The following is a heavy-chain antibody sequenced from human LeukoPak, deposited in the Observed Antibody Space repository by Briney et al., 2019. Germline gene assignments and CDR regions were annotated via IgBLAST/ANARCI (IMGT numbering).Heavy chain of an antibody. CDR1: RGSFSGYY. CDR2: INHRGST. J-gene: IGHJ4*02. D-gene: IGHD2-15*01. V-gene: IGHV4-34*01. CDR3: ARGVGDFGEVVAVTPPKTPYSFGY. Sequence: SETLSLTCAVYRGSFSGYYWSWIRQPPGKGLEWIGEINHRGSTNYNPSLKSRVTISVDTSKNQSSLKLSSVTAADTAVYYCARGVGDFGEVVAVTPPKTPYSFGYWGQGTLVTSPQ.